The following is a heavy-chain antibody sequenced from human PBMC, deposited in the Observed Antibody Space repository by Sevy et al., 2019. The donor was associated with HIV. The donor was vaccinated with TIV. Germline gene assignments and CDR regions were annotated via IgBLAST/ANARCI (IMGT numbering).Heavy chain of an antibody. D-gene: IGHD3-10*01. CDR2: IAYDGSNE. V-gene: IGHV3-30-3*01. CDR3: ARENYGNNYFDY. J-gene: IGHJ4*02. CDR1: GFTFSSYA. Sequence: GGSLRLSCAASGFTFSSYAMHWVRQAPGKGLEWVAVIAYDGSNEYYADSVKGRFSISRDNSKSTLFLQMNSLRTEDAAVYYCARENYGNNYFDYWGQGTLVTVSS.